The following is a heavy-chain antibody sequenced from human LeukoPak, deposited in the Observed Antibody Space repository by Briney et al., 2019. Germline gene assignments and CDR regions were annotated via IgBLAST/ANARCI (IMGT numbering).Heavy chain of an antibody. CDR1: GFTFSDYY. J-gene: IGHJ5*01. D-gene: IGHD3-10*01. Sequence: GGSLRLSCAASGFTFSDYYMSWIRQAPGKGLEWVSYISSSSSYTNYADSVKGRFTISRDNAKNSLYLQMNSLRADDTAVYYCARVPSSAWFDPWGQGTLVTVSS. CDR3: ARVPSSAWFDP. V-gene: IGHV3-11*05. CDR2: ISSSSSYT.